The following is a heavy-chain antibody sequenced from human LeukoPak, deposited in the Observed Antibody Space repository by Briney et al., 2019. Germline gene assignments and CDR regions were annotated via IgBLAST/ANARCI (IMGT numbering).Heavy chain of an antibody. CDR2: ISGTGTTI. Sequence: GGSLSLSCAASGFTFSTYEMNWVRQAPGKGLEWVSYISGTGTTIYYADSVKGRFTISRDNAKNTLYLQMNSLRAEDTAVYYCVREDYNDSGWYFDLWGRGSLVTVSS. CDR1: GFTFSTYE. J-gene: IGHJ2*01. V-gene: IGHV3-48*03. D-gene: IGHD4-17*01. CDR3: VREDYNDSGWYFDL.